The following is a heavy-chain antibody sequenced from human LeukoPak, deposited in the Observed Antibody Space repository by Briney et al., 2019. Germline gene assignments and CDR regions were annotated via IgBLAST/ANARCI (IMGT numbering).Heavy chain of an antibody. Sequence: GGSLRLSCAASGFTFSSYAMHWVRQAPGKGLEWVAVISYDGSNKYYADSVKGRFTISRDNSRNTLYLQMNSLSAEDTAVYYCARDRYSSMWSVFEYWGQGALVTVSS. CDR1: GFTFSSYA. J-gene: IGHJ4*02. D-gene: IGHD6-13*01. CDR3: ARDRYSSMWSVFEY. V-gene: IGHV3-30-3*01. CDR2: ISYDGSNK.